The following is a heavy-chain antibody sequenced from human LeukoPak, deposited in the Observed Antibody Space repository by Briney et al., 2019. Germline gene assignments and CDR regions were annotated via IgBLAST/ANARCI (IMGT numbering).Heavy chain of an antibody. D-gene: IGHD6-13*01. V-gene: IGHV3-30*03. CDR2: ISYGGSNK. CDR3: TTGGTGYSST. J-gene: IGHJ5*02. Sequence: PGGSLRLSCAASGFTLSTYGMHWVRQAPGKGLEWVAFISYGGSNKYYADSVKGRFTISRDNSKNTLYLQMNSLKTEDTAVYYCTTGGTGYSSTWGQGTLVTVSS. CDR1: GFTLSTYG.